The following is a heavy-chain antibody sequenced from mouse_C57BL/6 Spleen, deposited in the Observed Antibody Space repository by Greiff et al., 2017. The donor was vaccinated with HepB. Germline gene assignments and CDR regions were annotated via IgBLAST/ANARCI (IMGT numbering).Heavy chain of an antibody. CDR3: ARFSNWDGFDY. CDR2: ISSGGSYT. J-gene: IGHJ2*01. Sequence: EVQRVESGGDLVKPGGSLKLSCAASGFTFSSYGMSWVRQTPDKRLEWVATISSGGSYTYYPDSVKGRFTISRDNAKNTLYLQMSSLKSEDTAMYYCARFSNWDGFDYWGQGTTLTVSS. V-gene: IGHV5-6*01. CDR1: GFTFSSYG. D-gene: IGHD4-1*01.